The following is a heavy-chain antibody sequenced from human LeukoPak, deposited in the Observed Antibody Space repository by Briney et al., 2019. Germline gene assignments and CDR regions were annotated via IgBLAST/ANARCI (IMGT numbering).Heavy chain of an antibody. V-gene: IGHV1-46*01. Sequence: GASVKVSCKASGYTFTSYYMHWVRQAPGQGLEWMGIINPSGGSSSFAQKFQGRVTMTRDMSTSTVYMELSSLRSEDTAVYYCARCLLGRYYDSSGYQTSTFDYWGQGTLVTVSS. CDR1: GYTFTSYY. J-gene: IGHJ4*02. CDR2: INPSGGSS. D-gene: IGHD3-22*01. CDR3: ARCLLGRYYDSSGYQTSTFDY.